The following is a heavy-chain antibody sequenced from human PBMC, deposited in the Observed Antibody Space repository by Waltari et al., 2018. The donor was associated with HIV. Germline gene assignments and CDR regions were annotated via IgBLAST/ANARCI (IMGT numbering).Heavy chain of an antibody. CDR1: GGSINSYTSY. V-gene: IGHV4-39*01. J-gene: IGHJ5*02. CDR3: ARRGVAGTSGWFDP. D-gene: IGHD6-19*01. Sequence: QLQLQESGPGLVKPSETLSLTCTVPGGSINSYTSYWGWVRQPPGKGLEWIGSIYYSESTYYNPSLKSRVTISADTPKNQFSLKLNSMTAADTAVYYCARRGVAGTSGWFDPWGQGTLVTVSS. CDR2: IYYSEST.